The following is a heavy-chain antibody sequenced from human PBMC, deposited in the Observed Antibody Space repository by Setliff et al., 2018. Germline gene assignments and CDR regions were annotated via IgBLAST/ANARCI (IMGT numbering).Heavy chain of an antibody. CDR1: GGSFDTYY. V-gene: IGHV4-34*01. CDR2: INQSGSG. Sequence: SETLSLTCNVYGGSFDTYYWSWIRQPPGKGLEWFGEINQSGSGDYNPSFKGRVTISVDTSKKQFSLTLTSVTAADTALYYCRRAVVGRDVFDIWGQGTVVTVSS. CDR3: RRAVVGRDVFDI. J-gene: IGHJ3*02. D-gene: IGHD1-1*01.